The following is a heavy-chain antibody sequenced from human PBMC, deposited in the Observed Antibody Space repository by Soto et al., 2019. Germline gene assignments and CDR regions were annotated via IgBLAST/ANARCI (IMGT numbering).Heavy chain of an antibody. CDR3: AIGGGKMDV. D-gene: IGHD3-16*01. CDR2: ISAYNGNT. J-gene: IGHJ6*02. Sequence: QVQLVQAGGEVKKPGASVKVSCKASGYTFPSYGISWVRQAPGQGLEWMGWISAYNGNTNYAQKFHGRGTMTTDTSTSTAYMELLSLRSCDTAVYYGAIGGGKMDVWGQGTTVTVSS. V-gene: IGHV1-18*01. CDR1: GYTFPSYG.